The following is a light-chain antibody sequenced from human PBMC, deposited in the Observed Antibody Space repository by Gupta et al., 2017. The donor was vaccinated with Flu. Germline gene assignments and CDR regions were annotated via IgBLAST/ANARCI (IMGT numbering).Light chain of an antibody. Sequence: SPGQTASITCSGDKLGDKYACWYQQRPGQPPVLVIYQDSKRPSGIPERFSGSNSGSTATLTISGTQAMDEADYYCQAWDSSSVVFGGGTKLTVL. CDR1: KLGDKY. J-gene: IGLJ3*02. CDR2: QDS. CDR3: QAWDSSSVV. V-gene: IGLV3-1*01.